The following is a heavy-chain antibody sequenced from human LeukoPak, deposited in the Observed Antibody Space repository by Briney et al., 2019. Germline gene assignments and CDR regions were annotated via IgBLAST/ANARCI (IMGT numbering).Heavy chain of an antibody. CDR1: GFSISTND. V-gene: IGHV3-66*04. CDR3: AKRSTPY. Sequence: GGSLRLSCTASGFSISTNDMNWVRQAPGKGLEWVSLIYISGITKYADSVQGRFTISRDTSTLYLQMNSLRAEDTAVYYCAKRSTPYWGQGTLVTVSS. J-gene: IGHJ4*02. CDR2: IYISGIT. D-gene: IGHD2-2*01.